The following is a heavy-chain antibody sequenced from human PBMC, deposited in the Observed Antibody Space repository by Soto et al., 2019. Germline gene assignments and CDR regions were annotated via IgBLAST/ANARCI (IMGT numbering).Heavy chain of an antibody. Sequence: QVQLVQSGAEVKKPGSSVKVSCKASGGTFGSYAISWVRQAPGQGLEWMGGIIPIPGTANYAQKFQGRVTIAAEESTRTAYMELSSLRSEDTAVYYCARSQVRSTSLEISYYYYYGMDVWSQGTTVTVSS. J-gene: IGHJ6*02. CDR2: IIPIPGTA. V-gene: IGHV1-69*01. D-gene: IGHD2-2*01. CDR3: ARSQVRSTSLEISYYYYYGMDV. CDR1: GGTFGSYA.